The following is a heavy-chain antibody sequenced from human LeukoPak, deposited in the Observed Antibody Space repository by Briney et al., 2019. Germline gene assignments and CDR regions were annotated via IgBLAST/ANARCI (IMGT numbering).Heavy chain of an antibody. J-gene: IGHJ3*02. CDR2: ISSSSYI. Sequence: GGSLRLSCAASGFTFSSYSMNWVRQAPGKGLEWVSSISSSSYIYYADSVKGRFTISRDNAKNSLYLQMNSLRAEDTAVYYCARGDPYGEQLVPDAFDIWGQGTMVTVSS. D-gene: IGHD6-6*01. CDR3: ARGDPYGEQLVPDAFDI. V-gene: IGHV3-21*01. CDR1: GFTFSSYS.